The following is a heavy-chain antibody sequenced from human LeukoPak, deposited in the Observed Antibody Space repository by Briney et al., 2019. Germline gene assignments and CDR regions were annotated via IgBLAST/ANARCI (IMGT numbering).Heavy chain of an antibody. Sequence: GGSLRLSCADSGFTFSSYAMHWVRQAPGKGLEYVSAISSDGGSTYYANSVKGRFTISRDNSKNTLHLQMGSLRAEDMAVYYCARGTHYYGSGSYYNEPLDYWGQGTLVTVSS. CDR1: GFTFSSYA. D-gene: IGHD3-10*01. CDR2: ISSDGGST. V-gene: IGHV3-64*01. J-gene: IGHJ4*02. CDR3: ARGTHYYGSGSYYNEPLDY.